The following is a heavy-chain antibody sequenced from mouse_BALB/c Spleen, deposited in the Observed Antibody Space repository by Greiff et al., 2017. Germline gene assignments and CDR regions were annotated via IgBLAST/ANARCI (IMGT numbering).Heavy chain of an antibody. CDR2: IYPGNVNT. CDR1: GYTFTSYY. J-gene: IGHJ4*01. V-gene: IGHV1S56*01. Sequence: QVQLQQSGPELVKPGASVRISCKASGYTFTSYYIHWVKQRPGQGLEWIGWIYPGNVNTKYNEKFKGKARLTADKSSSTAYMQLSSLTSEDSAVYFCARLDYAMDYWGQGTSVTVSS. CDR3: ARLDYAMDY.